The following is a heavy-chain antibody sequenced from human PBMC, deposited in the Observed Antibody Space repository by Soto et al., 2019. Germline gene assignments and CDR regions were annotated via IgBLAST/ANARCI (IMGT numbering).Heavy chain of an antibody. D-gene: IGHD6-19*01. CDR1: GGSFSGYY. Sequence: SETLSLTCAVSGGSFSGYYWSWIRQPPGKGLEWIGEINHSGSTNYNPSLKSRVTISVDTSKNQFSLKLSSVTAADTAVYYCVRGVAAQASYYYYGMDVWGQGTTVTVSS. V-gene: IGHV4-34*01. CDR3: VRGVAAQASYYYYGMDV. J-gene: IGHJ6*02. CDR2: INHSGST.